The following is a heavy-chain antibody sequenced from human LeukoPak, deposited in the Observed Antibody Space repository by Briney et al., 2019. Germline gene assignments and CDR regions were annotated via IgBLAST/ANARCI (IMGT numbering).Heavy chain of an antibody. CDR1: GSTFGDYA. Sequence: PGGSLRLSCTASGSTFGDYAMSWFRQAPGKGLEWVGFIRSKAYGGTTEYAASVKGRFTISRDDSKSIAYLQMNSLKTEDTAVYYCTRVDGSYFYYFDYWGQGTLVTVSS. CDR2: IRSKAYGGTT. D-gene: IGHD1-26*01. CDR3: TRVDGSYFYYFDY. V-gene: IGHV3-49*03. J-gene: IGHJ4*02.